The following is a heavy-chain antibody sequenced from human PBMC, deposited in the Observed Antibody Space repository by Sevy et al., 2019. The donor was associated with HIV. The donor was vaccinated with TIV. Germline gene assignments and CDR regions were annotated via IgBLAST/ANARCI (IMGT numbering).Heavy chain of an antibody. D-gene: IGHD3-22*01. CDR3: ARDRYYYDSSGSRGMDV. V-gene: IGHV3-7*03. CDR2: IKQDGSEK. Sequence: GGSLRLSCAPSGFTFSSYWMSWVRQAPGKGLEWVANIKQDGSEKYYVDSVKGRFTISRDNAKNSLYLQMNSLRAEDTAVYYCARDRYYYDSSGSRGMDVWAQGTTVTVSS. CDR1: GFTFSSYW. J-gene: IGHJ6*02.